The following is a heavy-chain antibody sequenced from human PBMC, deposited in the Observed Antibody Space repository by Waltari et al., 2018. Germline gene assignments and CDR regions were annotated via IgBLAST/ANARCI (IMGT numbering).Heavy chain of an antibody. CDR2: IYYSGST. CDR3: ARALGSSGYYYVVEAFDI. Sequence: QVQLQESGPGLVKPSETLSLTCTVSGGSISSYYWSWIRQPPGKGLEWIGYIYYSGSTNYHPSLKSRVTISVDTSKNQFSLKLSSVTAADTAVYYCARALGSSGYYYVVEAFDIWGQGTMVTVSS. D-gene: IGHD3-22*01. J-gene: IGHJ3*02. CDR1: GGSISSYY. V-gene: IGHV4-59*01.